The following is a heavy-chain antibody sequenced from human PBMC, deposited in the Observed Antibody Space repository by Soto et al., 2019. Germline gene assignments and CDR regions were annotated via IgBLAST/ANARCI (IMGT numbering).Heavy chain of an antibody. CDR1: GFTFKNYA. CDR2: IGGGGTST. V-gene: IGHV3-23*01. D-gene: IGHD1-7*01. J-gene: IGHJ4*01. Sequence: EVHLLESGGGLVQPGGSLRLSCAASGFTFKNYAMNWVRQAPGKGLEWVSVIGGGGTSTVYADSVEGRFTITRDNSKNALYLQMNSVRVEDTAIYYCARGSGGNYPESRVFDSWGHGARVTVSS. CDR3: ARGSGGNYPESRVFDS.